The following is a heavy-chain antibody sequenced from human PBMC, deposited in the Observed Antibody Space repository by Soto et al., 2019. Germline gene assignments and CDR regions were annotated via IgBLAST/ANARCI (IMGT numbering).Heavy chain of an antibody. V-gene: IGHV3-33*01. Sequence: GGSLRLSCAASGFTFSSYGMHWVRQAPGKGLEWVAVIWYDGSNKYYADSVKGRFTMSRDNSKNTLYLQMNSLRAEDIAVYYCASDGCPLVCYYYGMDVWGQGTTVTVSS. CDR3: ASDGCPLVCYYYGMDV. D-gene: IGHD2-21*01. CDR2: IWYDGSNK. CDR1: GFTFSSYG. J-gene: IGHJ6*02.